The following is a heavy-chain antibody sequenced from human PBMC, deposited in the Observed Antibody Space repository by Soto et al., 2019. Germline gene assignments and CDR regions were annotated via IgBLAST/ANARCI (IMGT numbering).Heavy chain of an antibody. V-gene: IGHV3-30-3*01. J-gene: IGHJ3*02. D-gene: IGHD3-22*01. CDR1: GVRLSSYA. CDR3: ANAITMIVVLDAFDI. Sequence: PGGSLRLACAASGVRLSSYAVHWVRQAPGKGLEWVAVISYDGSNKYYADSVKGRFTISRDNSKNTLYLQMNSLRAEDTAVYYCANAITMIVVLDAFDIWGQGTMVTVSS. CDR2: ISYDGSNK.